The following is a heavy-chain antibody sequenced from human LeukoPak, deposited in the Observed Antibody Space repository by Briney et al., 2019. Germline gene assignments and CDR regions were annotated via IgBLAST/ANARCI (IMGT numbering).Heavy chain of an antibody. D-gene: IGHD1-1*01. CDR3: AKVGPAASSGTTWEY. J-gene: IGHJ4*02. Sequence: GGSLRLSCAASGSTFSSYAMSWVRQAPGKGLEWVSRISGGGDTTHYADSVKGRFTISRDNSKNTLYLQVNSLRADDTAIYYCAKVGPAASSGTTWEYWGQGTLVTVSS. CDR2: ISGGGDTT. V-gene: IGHV3-23*01. CDR1: GSTFSSYA.